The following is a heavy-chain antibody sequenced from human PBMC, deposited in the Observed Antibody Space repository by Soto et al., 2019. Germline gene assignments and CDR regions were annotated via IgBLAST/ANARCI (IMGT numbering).Heavy chain of an antibody. CDR1: GYTFTGYY. CDR2: INPNSGGT. Sequence: GASVKVSCKASGYTFTGYYMHWVRQAPGQGLEWMGWINPNSGGTNYAQKFQDSVTMTWDTSVTTAYLELSRLRSDDTGVYYCTRGLHYDTTGPNFADWGQGTLVTVPQ. V-gene: IGHV1-2*04. CDR3: TRGLHYDTTGPNFAD. D-gene: IGHD1-1*01. J-gene: IGHJ4*02.